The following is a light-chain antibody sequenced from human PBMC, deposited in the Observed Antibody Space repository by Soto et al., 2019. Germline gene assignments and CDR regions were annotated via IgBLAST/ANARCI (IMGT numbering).Light chain of an antibody. V-gene: IGLV2-11*01. CDR1: SSDVGGYNY. CDR2: DVS. Sequence: QSALTQPRSVSGSPGQSVTISCTGTSSDVGGYNYVSWYQQHPGKAPKLIICDVSNRPSGVPDRFSGSKSGNTASLTIYGLQAEDEADYYCCSYAGGPYVFGTGTKVTVL. CDR3: CSYAGGPYV. J-gene: IGLJ1*01.